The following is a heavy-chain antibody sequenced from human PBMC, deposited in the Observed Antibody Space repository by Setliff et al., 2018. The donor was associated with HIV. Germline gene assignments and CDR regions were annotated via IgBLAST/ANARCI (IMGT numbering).Heavy chain of an antibody. CDR2: IYTSGST. V-gene: IGHV4-4*07. CDR1: GGSISSYY. J-gene: IGHJ3*01. Sequence: PSETLSLTCTVSGGSISSYYWSWIRQPAGKGLEWIGRIYTSGSTKYNPSLKSRVTMSLDTSKNQFSLKLRSVTAADTAVYYCVRLFITDGITSSPFDLWGQGTVVTVSS. D-gene: IGHD3-9*01. CDR3: VRLFITDGITSSPFDL.